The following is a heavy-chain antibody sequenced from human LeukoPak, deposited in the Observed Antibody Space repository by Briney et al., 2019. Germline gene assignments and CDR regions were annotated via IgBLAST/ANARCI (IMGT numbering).Heavy chain of an antibody. CDR2: IYYSGST. Sequence: SGTLSLTCTVSGGSISSSSYYWGWIRQPPGKGLEWIGSIYYSGSTYYNPSLKSRVTISVDTSKNQFSLKLSSVTAADTAVYYCARKFLGSGWYHNWGQGTLVTVSS. V-gene: IGHV4-39*07. D-gene: IGHD6-19*01. CDR1: GGSISSSSYY. CDR3: ARKFLGSGWYHN. J-gene: IGHJ4*02.